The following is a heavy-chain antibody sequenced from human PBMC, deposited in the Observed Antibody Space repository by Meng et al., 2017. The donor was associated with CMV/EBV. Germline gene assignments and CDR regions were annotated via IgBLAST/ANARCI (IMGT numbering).Heavy chain of an antibody. D-gene: IGHD4-23*01. V-gene: IGHV4-34*01. CDR1: GGSFSGYY. Sequence: QVQLQQGGVGLLKPAETLSLTCAVYGGSFSGYYWSWIRQPPGKGLEWIGEINHSGSTNYNPSLKSRVTISVDTSKNQFSLKLSSVTAADTAVYYCARCRARVVPDYWGQGTLVTVSS. J-gene: IGHJ4*02. CDR2: INHSGST. CDR3: ARCRARVVPDY.